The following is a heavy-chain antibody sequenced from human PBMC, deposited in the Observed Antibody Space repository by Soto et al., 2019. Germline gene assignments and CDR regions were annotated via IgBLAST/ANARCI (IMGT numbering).Heavy chain of an antibody. Sequence: GGSLRLSCAASGFTFSDHYMDWVRQAPGKGLEWVGRSRNKANSYTAEYAASVKGRFTISRDDSKNSLYLQMNSLKTEDTAVYYCARDLAVVVAADAKNSYYYYMDVSGNGTTLTVSS. CDR3: ARDLAVVVAADAKNSYYYYMDV. CDR1: GFTFSDHY. V-gene: IGHV3-72*01. J-gene: IGHJ6*03. CDR2: SRNKANSYTA. D-gene: IGHD2-2*01.